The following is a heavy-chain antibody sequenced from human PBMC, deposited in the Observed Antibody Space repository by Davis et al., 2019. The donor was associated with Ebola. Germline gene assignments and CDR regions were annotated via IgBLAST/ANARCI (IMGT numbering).Heavy chain of an antibody. V-gene: IGHV1-3*01. CDR3: ARATFGYNSGWYADY. Sequence: ASVQVSCQASGYIFTTYAMHWVRQAPAQRLEWMGWVHGGNGNTKYSQRFQGSVTITTHTSASTAYLDLSSLRSDDTAVFYCARATFGYNSGWYADYWGQGTLVTVSS. J-gene: IGHJ4*02. D-gene: IGHD6-19*01. CDR1: GYIFTTYA. CDR2: VHGGNGNT.